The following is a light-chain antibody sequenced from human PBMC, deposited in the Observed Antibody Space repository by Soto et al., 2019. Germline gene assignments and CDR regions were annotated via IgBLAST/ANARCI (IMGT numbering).Light chain of an antibody. CDR1: QSVTTY. V-gene: IGKV1-39*01. CDR3: QQGYYTPYT. J-gene: IGKJ2*01. Sequence: DIQMTQSPSSLSVSVGDRVTITCRASQSVTTYFNWYQQKPGEAPNLLIYAASSLRSGVPSRFSGSGSGTEFTLTISGVEPEDFATYYCQQGYYTPYTFGQGTKLDIK. CDR2: AAS.